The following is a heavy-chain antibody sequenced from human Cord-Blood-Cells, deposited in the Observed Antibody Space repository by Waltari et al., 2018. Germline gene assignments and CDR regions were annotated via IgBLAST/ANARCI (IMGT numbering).Heavy chain of an antibody. CDR1: GFTFSSYA. CDR3: AKGPGAYDSSGYYFDY. CDR2: ISGSGGST. V-gene: IGHV3-23*01. J-gene: IGHJ4*02. Sequence: EVQLLESGGGLVQPGGSLRLSCAASGFTFSSYAMSWVRQAPGKGLEGVSAISGSGGSTYYADSVKGRFTISRDNSKNTLYLQMNSLRAEDTAVYYCAKGPGAYDSSGYYFDYWGQGTLVTVSS. D-gene: IGHD3-22*01.